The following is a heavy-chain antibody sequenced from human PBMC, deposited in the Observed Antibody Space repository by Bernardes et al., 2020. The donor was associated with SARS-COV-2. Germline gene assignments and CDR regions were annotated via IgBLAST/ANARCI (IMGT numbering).Heavy chain of an antibody. D-gene: IGHD1-26*01. V-gene: IGHV3-74*01. Sequence: GGSLRRSCAASGMTFRSFWMHWVRQVPGKGLVWVSRINEDGSTTDYAESVKGRFTISRDNAKNTLFLHMSSLRAEDSAVYYCARDVVGREDFWGQGTLVTVSS. J-gene: IGHJ4*02. CDR1: GMTFRSFW. CDR3: ARDVVGREDF. CDR2: INEDGSTT.